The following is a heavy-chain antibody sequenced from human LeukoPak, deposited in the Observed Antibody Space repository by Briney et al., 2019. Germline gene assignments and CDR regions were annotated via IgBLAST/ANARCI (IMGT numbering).Heavy chain of an antibody. D-gene: IGHD3-10*01. CDR1: GGSFSGYY. J-gene: IGHJ4*02. CDR2: INHSGST. Sequence: PSETLSLTCAVYGGSFSGYYWSWIRQPPGKGLEWIGEINHSGSTNYNPSLKSRVTISVDTSKNQFSLKLSSVTAADTAVYYCARTLGGSGSYVYLDYWGQGTLVTVSS. CDR3: ARTLGGSGSYVYLDY. V-gene: IGHV4-34*01.